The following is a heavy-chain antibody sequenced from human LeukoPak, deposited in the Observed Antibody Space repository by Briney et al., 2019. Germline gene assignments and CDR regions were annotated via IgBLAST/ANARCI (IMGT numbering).Heavy chain of an antibody. CDR1: GGSFSGYY. J-gene: IGHJ4*02. D-gene: IGHD5-18*01. CDR3: ARQNWLPYFDY. CDR2: INHSGST. V-gene: IGHV4-34*01. Sequence: PSETLSLTCAGYGGSFSGYYWSWIRQPPGKGLEWIGEINHSGSTNYNPSLKSRVTISVDTSKNQFSLKLRSVTAADTAVYFCARQNWLPYFDYWGQGALVTVS.